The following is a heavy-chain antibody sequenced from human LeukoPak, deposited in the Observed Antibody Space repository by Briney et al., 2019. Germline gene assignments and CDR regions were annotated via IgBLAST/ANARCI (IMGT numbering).Heavy chain of an antibody. CDR3: ARDKMYSSGWYNWFDP. Sequence: SETLSLTCTVSGGSISSGGYYWSWIRQPPGKGLEWIGYIYYSGSTYYNPSLKSRVTISVDTSKNQFSLKLSSVTAADTAVYYCARDKMYSSGWYNWFDPWGQGTLVNVSS. V-gene: IGHV4-31*03. CDR2: IYYSGST. CDR1: GGSISSGGYY. J-gene: IGHJ5*02. D-gene: IGHD6-13*01.